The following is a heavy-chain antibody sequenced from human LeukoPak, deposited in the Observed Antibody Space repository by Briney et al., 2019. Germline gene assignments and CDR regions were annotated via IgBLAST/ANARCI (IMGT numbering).Heavy chain of an antibody. CDR1: GYTFTSYG. Sequence: ASVKVSCKASGYTFTSYGISWVRQAPGQGLEWMGWISAYNGNTNYAQKLQGRVTMTTDTSTSTAYIELRSLRSDDTAVYYCARLVGPYGSGSINWFDPWGQGTLVTVSS. CDR2: ISAYNGNT. J-gene: IGHJ5*02. CDR3: ARLVGPYGSGSINWFDP. V-gene: IGHV1-18*01. D-gene: IGHD3-10*01.